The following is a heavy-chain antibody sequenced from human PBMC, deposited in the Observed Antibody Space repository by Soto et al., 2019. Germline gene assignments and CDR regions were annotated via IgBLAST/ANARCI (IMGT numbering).Heavy chain of an antibody. Sequence: LRLSCAASGFTFSSYGMHWVRQAPGKGLEWVAVISYDGSNKYYADSVKGRFTISRDNSKNTLYLQMDSLRAEDTAVYYCAIKTYGMDVWGQGTTVTVSS. V-gene: IGHV3-30*03. J-gene: IGHJ6*02. CDR1: GFTFSSYG. CDR2: ISYDGSNK. CDR3: AIKTYGMDV.